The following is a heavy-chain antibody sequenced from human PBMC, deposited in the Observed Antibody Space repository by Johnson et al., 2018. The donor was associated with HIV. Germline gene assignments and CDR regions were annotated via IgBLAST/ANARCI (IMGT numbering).Heavy chain of an antibody. CDR1: GFTFSDYY. Sequence: MLLVESGGGLVKPGGSLRLSCAASGFTFSDYYMSWIRQAPGKGLEWVSVIYSGGSTYYADSVKGRFTISRDNSKNTLYLQMNSLRAEDTAVYYCARDRPSGWPDAFDIWGQGTMVTVSS. CDR2: IYSGGST. CDR3: ARDRPSGWPDAFDI. J-gene: IGHJ3*02. D-gene: IGHD6-19*01. V-gene: IGHV3-53*01.